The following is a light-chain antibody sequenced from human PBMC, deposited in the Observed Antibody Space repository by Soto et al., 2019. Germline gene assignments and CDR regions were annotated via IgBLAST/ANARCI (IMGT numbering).Light chain of an antibody. J-gene: IGKJ2*01. V-gene: IGKV3-20*01. Sequence: ETVLSQSPGTLSLSPGERATLSCTASQSVSNAYLAWYQQKPGQPPRLLIYATSNRAPGIPARFSGSGSETDFTLTIGRLEPEDFATYYCQHYDSSPYTFGQGTKLGIK. CDR3: QHYDSSPYT. CDR2: ATS. CDR1: QSVSNAY.